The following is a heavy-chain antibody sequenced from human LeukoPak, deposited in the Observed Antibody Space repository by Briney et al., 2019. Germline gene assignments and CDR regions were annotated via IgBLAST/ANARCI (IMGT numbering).Heavy chain of an antibody. D-gene: IGHD2-21*02. CDR3: ASRKVVTAMPSYAFDI. CDR2: ISGTSSYI. V-gene: IGHV3-21*01. CDR1: GFTFSTYS. Sequence: GGSLRLSCAASGFTFSTYSMNWVRQAPGKGLEWVSSISGTSSYIYYADSVKGRFTISRDNAKNSLSLQMNSLRAEDTAVYYCASRKVVTAMPSYAFDIWGQGTMVTVSS. J-gene: IGHJ3*02.